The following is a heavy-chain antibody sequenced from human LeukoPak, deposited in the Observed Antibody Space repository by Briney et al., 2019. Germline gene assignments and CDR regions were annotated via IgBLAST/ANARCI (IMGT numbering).Heavy chain of an antibody. J-gene: IGHJ6*03. CDR2: IIPIFGTA. CDR3: GSSGPFGYYYYYYMDV. V-gene: IGHV1-69*05. CDR1: GGTFSSYA. Sequence: SVKVSCKASGGTFSSYAISWVRQAPGQGLEWMGGIIPIFGTANYAQKFQGRVTITTDESTSTAYMELSSLRSEDTAVYYCGSSGPFGYYYYYYMDVWGKGTTVTVSS. D-gene: IGHD6-19*01.